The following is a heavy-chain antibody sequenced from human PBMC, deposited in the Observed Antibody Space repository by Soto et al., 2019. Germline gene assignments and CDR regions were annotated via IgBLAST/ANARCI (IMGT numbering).Heavy chain of an antibody. V-gene: IGHV4-34*01. Sequence: PSETLSLTCAVYGGSFSGYYWSWIRQPPGKGLEWIGEINHSGSTNYNPSLKSRVTISVDTSKNQFSLKLSSVTAAGTAVYYCARGLWGVATHWGQGTLVTVSS. J-gene: IGHJ4*02. CDR1: GGSFSGYY. D-gene: IGHD5-12*01. CDR3: ARGLWGVATH. CDR2: INHSGST.